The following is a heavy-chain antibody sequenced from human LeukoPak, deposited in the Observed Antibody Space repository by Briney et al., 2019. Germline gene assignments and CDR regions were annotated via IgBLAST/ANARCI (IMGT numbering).Heavy chain of an antibody. D-gene: IGHD3-22*01. Sequence: SETLSLTCTVSGGSISSGSYYWSWIRQPAGKGLEWIGRIYTSGNTNYNPSLKGRVTISVDTSKNQFSLKLSSVTAADTAVYYCARETSSGYNWFDPWGQGTLVTVSS. CDR3: ARETSSGYNWFDP. V-gene: IGHV4-61*02. CDR1: GGSISSGSYY. CDR2: IYTSGNT. J-gene: IGHJ5*02.